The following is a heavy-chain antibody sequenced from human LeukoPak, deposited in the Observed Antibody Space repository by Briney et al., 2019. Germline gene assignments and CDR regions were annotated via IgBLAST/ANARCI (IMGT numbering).Heavy chain of an antibody. J-gene: IGHJ4*02. CDR2: ISSGSHYI. V-gene: IGHV3-21*01. CDR1: GFTFSSYS. Sequence: GGSLRLSCAASGFTFSSYSMNWVRQAPGKGLEWVSAISSGSHYIYYAESVKGRFTISRDNAKNSLFLQMNSLRAEDTAVYYCAKHEGTQWELLDYWGQGTLVSVSS. D-gene: IGHD1-26*01. CDR3: AKHEGTQWELLDY.